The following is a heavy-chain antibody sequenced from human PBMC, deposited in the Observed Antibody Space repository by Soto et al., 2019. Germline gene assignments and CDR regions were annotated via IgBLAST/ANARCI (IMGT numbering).Heavy chain of an antibody. V-gene: IGHV1-18*01. CDR3: AREPPEGYGLDY. CDR2: ISAYNGNT. Sequence: ASVKGSCKASGYTFTSYGVSWVRRAPGQGLEWMGWISAYNGNTNYAQKLQGRVTMTTDTSTSTAYMELRSLRSDDTAVYYCAREPPEGYGLDYWGQGTLVTVSS. CDR1: GYTFTSYG. J-gene: IGHJ4*02. D-gene: IGHD5-12*01.